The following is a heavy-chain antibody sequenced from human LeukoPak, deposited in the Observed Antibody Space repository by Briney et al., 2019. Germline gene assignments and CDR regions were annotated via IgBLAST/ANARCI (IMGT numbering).Heavy chain of an antibody. Sequence: SETLSLTCTVSGGSISSYYWSWIRQPPGKGLEWIGYIYSSGSTNYNPSLKSRVTISVDRSENQFSLKLSSATAADTAVYYCARRATFSYYSAMDVWGQGTTVTVSS. CDR1: GGSISSYY. V-gene: IGHV4-59*08. CDR2: IYSSGST. D-gene: IGHD5-24*01. CDR3: ARRATFSYYSAMDV. J-gene: IGHJ6*02.